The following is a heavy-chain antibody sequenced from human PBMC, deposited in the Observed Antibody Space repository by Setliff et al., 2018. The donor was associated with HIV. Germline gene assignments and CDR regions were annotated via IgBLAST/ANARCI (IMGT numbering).Heavy chain of an antibody. CDR3: ARGGYHGFGSYGDY. D-gene: IGHD3-10*01. Sequence: ASVKVSCKASGYTFTTYYVHWVRQAPGQGLEWMGVLNPSGDSTAYAQQFQGRVTMTRDTSTSTVYMELSSLRSEDTAVYYCARGGYHGFGSYGDYWGQGTLVTVSS. CDR2: LNPSGDST. V-gene: IGHV1-46*01. J-gene: IGHJ4*02. CDR1: GYTFTTYY.